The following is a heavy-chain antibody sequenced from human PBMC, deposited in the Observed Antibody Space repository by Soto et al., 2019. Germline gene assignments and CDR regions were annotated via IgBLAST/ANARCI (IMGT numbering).Heavy chain of an antibody. CDR3: AKGGQLLAEGGGY. D-gene: IGHD2-2*01. Sequence: DVQLVESGGGLVQPGRSLRLSCAASGFTFDDYAMHWVRQAPGKGLEWVSGISWNSGSIGYADSVKGRFTISRDNAKNSLYLQMISLLAEDTALYYCAKGGQLLAEGGGYWGQGTLVTVSS. CDR2: ISWNSGSI. CDR1: GFTFDDYA. V-gene: IGHV3-9*01. J-gene: IGHJ4*02.